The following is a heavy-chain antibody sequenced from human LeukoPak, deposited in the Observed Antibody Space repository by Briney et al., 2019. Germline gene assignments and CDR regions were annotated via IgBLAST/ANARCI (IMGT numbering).Heavy chain of an antibody. D-gene: IGHD6-13*01. V-gene: IGHV3-33*01. CDR1: GFTFSSYG. CDR2: IWYDGSNK. CDR3: ARAQGPHHLHGIAAASYYYYSIDV. J-gene: IGHJ6*03. Sequence: GGSLRLSCAAAGFTFSSYGMHWVRQAPGKGLEGVAGIWYDGSNKYYADSVKGRYTISRDNSKNKLYLQMNSLRAEDTAVYYCARAQGPHHLHGIAAASYYYYSIDVRRKATTVTVPS.